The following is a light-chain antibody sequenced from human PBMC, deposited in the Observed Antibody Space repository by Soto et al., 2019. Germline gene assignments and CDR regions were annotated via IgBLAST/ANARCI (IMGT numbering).Light chain of an antibody. Sequence: DIQMTQSPSTLSASVGDRVTITCRASQSIANWLAWYQQKPGKAPNLLIYKASILESGVPSRFSGSGSGTEFSLTANSLQPDDFATYYCQQYNSYSHTFGQGTKLEIK. CDR3: QQYNSYSHT. V-gene: IGKV1-5*03. CDR1: QSIANW. J-gene: IGKJ2*01. CDR2: KAS.